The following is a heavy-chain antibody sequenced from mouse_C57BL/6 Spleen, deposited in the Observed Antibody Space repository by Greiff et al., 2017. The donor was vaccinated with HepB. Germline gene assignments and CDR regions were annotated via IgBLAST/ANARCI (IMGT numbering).Heavy chain of an antibody. Sequence: EVMLVESGGDLVKPGGSLKLSCAASGFTFSSYGMSWVRQTPDKRLEWVATISSGGSYTYYPDSVKGRFTISRDNAKNTLYLQMSSLKSEDTAMYYCARDYGSSPWAWFAYWGQGTLVTVSA. CDR1: GFTFSSYG. CDR3: ARDYGSSPWAWFAY. J-gene: IGHJ3*01. D-gene: IGHD1-1*01. V-gene: IGHV5-6*01. CDR2: ISSGGSYT.